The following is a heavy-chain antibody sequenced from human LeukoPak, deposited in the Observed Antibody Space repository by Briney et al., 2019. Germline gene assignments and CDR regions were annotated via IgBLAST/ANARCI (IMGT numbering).Heavy chain of an antibody. J-gene: IGHJ6*03. CDR3: TRGSIAYYYMDV. D-gene: IGHD3-22*01. CDR1: GGSISSYY. CDR2: IYYSGST. V-gene: IGHV4-59*01. Sequence: SETLSLTCSVSGGSISSYYWSWIRQPPGKGLEWIGNIYYSGSTNYNPSLKSRVTISVDTSKNQFSLKLSSVTAADTAVYYCTRGSIAYYYMDVWGKGTTVTISS.